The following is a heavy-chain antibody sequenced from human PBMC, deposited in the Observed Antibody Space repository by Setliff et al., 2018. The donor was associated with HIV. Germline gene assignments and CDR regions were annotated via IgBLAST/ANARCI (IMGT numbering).Heavy chain of an antibody. V-gene: IGHV3-30*02. D-gene: IGHD6-19*01. Sequence: GGSLRLSCAASGFTFSSYGVHWVRQAPGKGLEWVAFIRNDGSDKHYVDSVKGRFTISRDDSKNTLYLQMNSLRAEDTAVYYCAMSPYSSGLFDYWGQGTLVTVSS. CDR1: GFTFSSYG. CDR2: IRNDGSDK. CDR3: AMSPYSSGLFDY. J-gene: IGHJ4*02.